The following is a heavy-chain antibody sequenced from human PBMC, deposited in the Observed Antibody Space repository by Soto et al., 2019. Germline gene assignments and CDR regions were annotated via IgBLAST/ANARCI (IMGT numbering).Heavy chain of an antibody. CDR2: ISAYNGNT. D-gene: IGHD6-13*01. V-gene: IGHV1-18*01. CDR3: ARNYGFSRSFQRKRIDAFDI. J-gene: IGHJ3*02. Sequence: APVKVSCKASGYTFTSYRISWGRQAPGQGLEWMGWISAYNGNTNSAQKLQGRVTMTTDTSTSTAYMELRSLRSDDTAVYYCARNYGFSRSFQRKRIDAFDIWGQGTMVTVSS. CDR1: GYTFTSYR.